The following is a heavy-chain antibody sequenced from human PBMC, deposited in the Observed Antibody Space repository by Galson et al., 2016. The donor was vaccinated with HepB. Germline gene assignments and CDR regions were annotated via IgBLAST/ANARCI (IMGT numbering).Heavy chain of an antibody. CDR3: ARRLVRGVIWHGMSV. Sequence: SLRLSCAASDFILSSFDMNWVRQAPGKGLEWVAYMSSSGNSIYYADSVKGRFTISRDKAKNSLQLQMTSLRDDETAVYYCARRLVRGVIWHGMSVWGQGATVTVSS. CDR1: DFILSSFD. V-gene: IGHV3-48*03. CDR2: MSSSGNSI. D-gene: IGHD3-10*01. J-gene: IGHJ6*02.